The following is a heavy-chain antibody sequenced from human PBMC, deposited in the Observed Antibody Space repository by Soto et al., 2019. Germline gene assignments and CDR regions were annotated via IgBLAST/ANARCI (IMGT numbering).Heavy chain of an antibody. CDR2: INPSGGT. J-gene: IGHJ4*02. CDR3: ARVLAARASRDFDY. CDR1: GGSFSTDY. Sequence: QVQLQQWGAGLLKPSETLSLTCAVYGGSFSTDYWSWIRQPPGKGLEWIGEINPSGGTNYNPSLKSRVTISVGTSKNQFSLELSSGPAAGTAVYYCARVLAARASRDFDYWGQGTLVTVSS. D-gene: IGHD6-6*01. V-gene: IGHV4-34*01.